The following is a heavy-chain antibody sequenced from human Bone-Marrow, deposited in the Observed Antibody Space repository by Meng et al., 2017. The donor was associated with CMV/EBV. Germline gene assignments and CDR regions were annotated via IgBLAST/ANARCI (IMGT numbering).Heavy chain of an antibody. CDR3: ATRDFAWSHGDFDY. D-gene: IGHD2-8*02. CDR1: GFSVSSKF. Sequence: GESLKISCAASGFSVSSKFMSWVHQAPGKGLEWVSIIYSGGNTYYVDSVRGRFTVYRDISKNTLYLQMDGLGAEDTALYYCATRDFAWSHGDFDYWGQGTLVTVSS. V-gene: IGHV3-53*01. CDR2: IYSGGNT. J-gene: IGHJ4*02.